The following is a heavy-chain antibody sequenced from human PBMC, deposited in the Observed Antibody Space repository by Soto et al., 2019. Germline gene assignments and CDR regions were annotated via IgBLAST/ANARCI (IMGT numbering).Heavy chain of an antibody. CDR1: GGSISSYY. CDR2: IHYSGST. CDR3: ARGVDRQWADY. V-gene: IGHV4-59*01. D-gene: IGHD6-19*01. J-gene: IGHJ4*02. Sequence: QVQLQESGPGLVKPSETLSLTCTVSGGSISSYYWSWIRQPPGKGLEWIGYIHYSGSTNYNPSLKSRVTMSVDTSKIQCSLKLSSVTAADTAVYYCARGVDRQWADYWGQGTLVTVSS.